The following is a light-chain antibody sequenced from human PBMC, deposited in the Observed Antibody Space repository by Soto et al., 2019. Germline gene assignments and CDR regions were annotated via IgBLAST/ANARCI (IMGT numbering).Light chain of an antibody. V-gene: IGLV6-57*04. J-gene: IGLJ3*02. CDR3: QSYDRTTVV. CDR1: SGNIADNY. CDR2: ENN. Sequence: FMLTQPHSVSESPGKTVSISCTRSSGNIADNYVQWYQQRPGSAPTTVIYENNQRPSGVPDRFSGSIGSSSNSASLTISGLRPEDEADYYCQSYDRTTVVFGGGTKLTVL.